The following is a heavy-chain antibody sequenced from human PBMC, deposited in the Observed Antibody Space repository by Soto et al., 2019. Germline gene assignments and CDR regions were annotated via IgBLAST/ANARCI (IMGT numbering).Heavy chain of an antibody. D-gene: IGHD2-21*02. CDR3: ARGPAYCGGDCYSYFVY. CDR2: IKEDGSET. V-gene: IGHV3-7*05. CDR1: GFTFRTYW. J-gene: IGHJ4*02. Sequence: EVQLVESGGGLVQPGGSLRLSCAASGFTFRTYWMSWVRQAPGKGLEWVANIKEDGSETDYVESVKGRLAISRDNAKNSLYRQMNSLRAEDTAVYYCARGPAYCGGDCYSYFVYWGQGTLVTVSS.